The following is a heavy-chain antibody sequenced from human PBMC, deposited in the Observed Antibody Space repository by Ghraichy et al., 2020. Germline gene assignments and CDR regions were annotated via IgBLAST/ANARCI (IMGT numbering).Heavy chain of an antibody. Sequence: GESLNISCAASGFTFSNAWMSWVRQAPGKGLEWVGRIKSKTDGGTSDYAALVKGRFTISRDDSKNTLYLQMNSLKTEDTAVYYCWAGFDYWGQGNLVTVSS. CDR1: GFTFSNAW. CDR3: WAGFDY. J-gene: IGHJ4*02. V-gene: IGHV3-15*01. D-gene: IGHD7-27*01. CDR2: IKSKTDGGTS.